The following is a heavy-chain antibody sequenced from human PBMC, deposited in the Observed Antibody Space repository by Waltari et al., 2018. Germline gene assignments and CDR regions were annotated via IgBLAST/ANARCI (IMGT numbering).Heavy chain of an antibody. D-gene: IGHD3-16*01. V-gene: IGHV1-69*01. CDR3: ARDALRGPTISDAFDI. J-gene: IGHJ3*02. CDR2: IIPIFGTA. CDR1: GGTFSSYA. Sequence: QVQLVQSGAEVKKPGSSVKVSCTASGGTFSSYAISWVRQAPGQGLEWMGGIIPIFGTANYAQKFQGRVTITADESTSTAYMELSSLRSEDTAVYYCARDALRGPTISDAFDIWGQGTMVTVSS.